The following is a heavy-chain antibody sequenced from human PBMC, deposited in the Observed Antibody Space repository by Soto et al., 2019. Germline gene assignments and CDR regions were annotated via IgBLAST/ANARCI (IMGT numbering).Heavy chain of an antibody. V-gene: IGHV1-69*01. D-gene: IGHD3-10*01. Sequence: VQLVQSGAEVKKPGSSVKVSCKASGGIFSTYAISWLRQAPGQGLEWMGGIIPIFGTPNYAQRFQGRVTITADESTSTYYVEMSRLRSEDTAVYYCARDRDDYGSGNYYNRIDFWGQGTLVTVSS. CDR2: IIPIFGTP. CDR3: ARDRDDYGSGNYYNRIDF. CDR1: GGIFSTYA. J-gene: IGHJ4*02.